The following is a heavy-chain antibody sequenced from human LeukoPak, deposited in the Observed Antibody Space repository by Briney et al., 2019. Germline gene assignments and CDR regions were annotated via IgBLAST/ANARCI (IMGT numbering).Heavy chain of an antibody. Sequence: GGSLRLSCAASGFTVSSTYMSWVRQAPGKGLEWVSVFYSGDTTYYADSVKGRFTISRDSSKNMLYLQMNSLRAEDTAVYYCARRLLTGYYEFWGQGTLVTVSS. CDR3: ARRLLTGYYEF. V-gene: IGHV3-66*01. D-gene: IGHD3-9*01. CDR1: GFTVSSTY. CDR2: FYSGDTT. J-gene: IGHJ4*02.